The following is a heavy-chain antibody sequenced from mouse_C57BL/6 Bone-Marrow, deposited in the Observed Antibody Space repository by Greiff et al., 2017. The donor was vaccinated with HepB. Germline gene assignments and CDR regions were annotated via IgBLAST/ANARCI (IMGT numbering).Heavy chain of an antibody. D-gene: IGHD1-1*01. V-gene: IGHV1-64*01. CDR2: IHPNSGST. CDR3: ARKRNYYYGSSPFAY. CDR1: GYTFTSYW. J-gene: IGHJ3*01. Sequence: VQLQQPGAELVKPGASVKLSCKASGYTFTSYWMHWVKQRPGQGLEWIGMIHPNSGSTNYNEKFKSKATLTVDKSSSTAYMQLSSLTSEDSAVFYCARKRNYYYGSSPFAYWGQGTLVTVSA.